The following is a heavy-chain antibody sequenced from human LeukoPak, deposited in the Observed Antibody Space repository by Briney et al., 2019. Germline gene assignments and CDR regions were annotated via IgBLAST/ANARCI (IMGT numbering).Heavy chain of an antibody. V-gene: IGHV1-2*02. Sequence: XWVRQAXGXGLEWMGWINPNSGGTNYAQKFQGRVTMTRDTSISTAYMELSRLRSDDTAVYYCALGAGTLDYWGQGTLVTVSS. CDR3: ALGAGTLDY. D-gene: IGHD6-13*01. CDR2: INPNSGGT. J-gene: IGHJ4*02.